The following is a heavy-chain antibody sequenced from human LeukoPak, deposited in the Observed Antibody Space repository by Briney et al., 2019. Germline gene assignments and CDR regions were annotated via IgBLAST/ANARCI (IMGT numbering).Heavy chain of an antibody. CDR2: IYAGGTT. Sequence: GGSLRLSCAASGFTVSGNYMTWVRQAPGRGLEWVSLIYAGGTTYYPDSVKGRFTISRDNSRNTLYLQMNSLRAEDTAVYYCARETIHDRAFDIWGQGTMATVSS. CDR1: GFTVSGNY. D-gene: IGHD1-1*01. V-gene: IGHV3-53*01. J-gene: IGHJ3*02. CDR3: ARETIHDRAFDI.